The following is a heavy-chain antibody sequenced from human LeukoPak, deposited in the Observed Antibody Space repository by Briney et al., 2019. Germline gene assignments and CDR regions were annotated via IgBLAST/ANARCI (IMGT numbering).Heavy chain of an antibody. CDR1: GFILSSYE. D-gene: IGHD5-12*01. Sequence: GGSLRLSCAASGFILSSYEMSWVRQAPGKGLEWVSVISNSGGSTDYADSVKGRFTISRDNSKNTLYLQMNSLRAEDTAVYYCAKDRIAYSGYAYVYWGQGTLVTVSS. CDR3: AKDRIAYSGYAYVY. CDR2: ISNSGGST. J-gene: IGHJ4*02. V-gene: IGHV3-23*01.